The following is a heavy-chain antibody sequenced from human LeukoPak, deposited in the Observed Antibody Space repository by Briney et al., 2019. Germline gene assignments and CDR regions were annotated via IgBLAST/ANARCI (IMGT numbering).Heavy chain of an antibody. CDR2: IYSGGRT. J-gene: IGHJ4*02. CDR1: GFTLSDNY. V-gene: IGHV3-66*01. CDR3: ASLMLISAVTRGFDY. Sequence: GGSLSPSCAPSGFTLSDNYMGWVGRAPGKGLEWVSTIYSGGRTHYADSVKGRFFVSRDNSKTAEYLQMNSLRAEDTAVYYCASLMLISAVTRGFDYWGQGALVTVSS. D-gene: IGHD3-16*01.